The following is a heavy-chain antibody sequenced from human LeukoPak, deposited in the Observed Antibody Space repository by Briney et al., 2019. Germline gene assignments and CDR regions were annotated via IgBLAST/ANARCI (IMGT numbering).Heavy chain of an antibody. CDR1: GGSISSSSYY. V-gene: IGHV4-39*01. CDR3: ARRPGRYYGMDV. J-gene: IGHJ6*02. CDR2: IYYSGNT. Sequence: PSETLSLTCTVSGGSISSSSYYWGWIRQPPGKGLEWIGSIYYSGNTYYNPSLQSRVTISVDTSKNQFSLRLSSVTAADTAVYYCARRPGRYYGMDVWGQGTTVTVS.